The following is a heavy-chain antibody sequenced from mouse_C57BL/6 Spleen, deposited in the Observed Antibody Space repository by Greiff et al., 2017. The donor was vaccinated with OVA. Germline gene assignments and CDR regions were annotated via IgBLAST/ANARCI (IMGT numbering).Heavy chain of an antibody. J-gene: IGHJ1*03. CDR2: ISSGSSHI. CDR1: GFTFSDYG. D-gene: IGHD1-1*01. CDR3: ARLRILRYPWYFDV. V-gene: IGHV5-17*01. Sequence: EVQLVESGGGLVKPGGSLKLSCAASGFTFSDYGMHWVRQAPEKGLEWVAYISSGSSHIYYADTVKGRFTISRDNAKNNLFLQMTSLRSEDTAMYYCARLRILRYPWYFDVWGTGTTVTVSS.